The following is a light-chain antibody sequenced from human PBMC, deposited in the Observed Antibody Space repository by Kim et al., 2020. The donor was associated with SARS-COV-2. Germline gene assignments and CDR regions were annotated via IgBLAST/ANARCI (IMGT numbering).Light chain of an antibody. Sequence: ALGQTVRITGRGDSLKTYYANWFQQQPGQAPVLVFYSKSNRPSGIPERFSGSSSGDTASLTITGAQAEDEADYYCSSRDSSGYHWVFGGGTQLTVL. CDR3: SSRDSSGYHWV. J-gene: IGLJ3*02. V-gene: IGLV3-19*01. CDR2: SKS. CDR1: SLKTYY.